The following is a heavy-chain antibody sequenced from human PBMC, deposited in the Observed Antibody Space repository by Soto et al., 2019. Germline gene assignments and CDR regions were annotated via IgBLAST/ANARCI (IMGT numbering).Heavy chain of an antibody. V-gene: IGHV1-69*13. CDR1: GGTFSSYA. CDR2: IIPIFGTA. Sequence: SVKVSCKASGGTFSSYAISWVRQAPGQGLEWMGGIIPIFGTANYAQKFQGRVTITADESTSTAYMELSSLRSEDTAVYYCARDWEYCTNVVCGPYGMDVWGQGTTVTVSS. CDR3: ARDWEYCTNVVCGPYGMDV. D-gene: IGHD2-8*01. J-gene: IGHJ6*02.